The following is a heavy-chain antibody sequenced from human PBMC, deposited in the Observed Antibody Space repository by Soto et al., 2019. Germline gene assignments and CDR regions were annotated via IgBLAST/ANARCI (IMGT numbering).Heavy chain of an antibody. V-gene: IGHV3-21*01. Sequence: PGGSLRLSCAASGFTFSSYSMNWVRQAPGKGLEWVSSISSSSSYIYYADSVKGRFTISRDNAKNSLYLQMNSLRAEDTAVYYCARAKSARITIFGPQPGGPDYWGQGTLVTVSS. D-gene: IGHD3-3*01. CDR3: ARAKSARITIFGPQPGGPDY. CDR2: ISSSSSYI. J-gene: IGHJ4*02. CDR1: GFTFSSYS.